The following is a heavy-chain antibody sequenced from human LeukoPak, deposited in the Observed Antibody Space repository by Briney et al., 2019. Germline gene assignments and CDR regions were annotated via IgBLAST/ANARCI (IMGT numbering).Heavy chain of an antibody. CDR3: CELPAPWWVFEV. J-gene: IGHJ3*01. V-gene: IGHV3-73*01. CDR2: IKTKPDNYAT. Sequence: GGSLRLSCAASGFTFSGSAIHWVRQASGKGLEWIGRIKTKPDNYATAFAASVKGRFTISRDDSKNTAYMQMYSLETDDTAGYYCCELPAPWWVFEVWGQGTVVTVSS. D-gene: IGHD2-8*02. CDR1: GFTFSGSA.